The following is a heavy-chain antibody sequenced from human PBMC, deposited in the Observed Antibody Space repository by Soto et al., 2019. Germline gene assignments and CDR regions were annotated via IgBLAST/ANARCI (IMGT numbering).Heavy chain of an antibody. CDR2: IIPIFGTA. Sequence: SVKVSGKASGGTFSSYAISWVRQAPGQGLEWMGGIIPIFGTANYAQKFQGRVTITADESTSTAYMELSSLRSEDTAVYYCAREGLCSSTSCYTAYWGQGTLVTVSS. D-gene: IGHD2-2*02. CDR3: AREGLCSSTSCYTAY. J-gene: IGHJ4*02. CDR1: GGTFSSYA. V-gene: IGHV1-69*13.